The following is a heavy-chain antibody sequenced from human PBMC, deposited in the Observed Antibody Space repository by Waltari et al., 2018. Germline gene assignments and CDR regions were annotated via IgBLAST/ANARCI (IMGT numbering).Heavy chain of an antibody. CDR3: VKGHSGSYGLDF. V-gene: IGHV3-49*03. J-gene: IGHJ4*02. CDR2: IRSEVSGGKN. Sequence: EVQLVESGGGLVQPGRSLRLSCITSGFTFADLSMSWFRQAPGKGREGVRFIRSEVSGGKNEYAASVRGRFTISRDDSRGIAYLQMNGLTTEDTALYFCVKGHSGSYGLDFWGQGTLVTVSS. CDR1: GFTFADLS. D-gene: IGHD1-26*01.